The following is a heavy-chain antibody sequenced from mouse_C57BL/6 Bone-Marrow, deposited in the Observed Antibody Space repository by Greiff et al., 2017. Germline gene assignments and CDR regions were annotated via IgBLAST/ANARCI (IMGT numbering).Heavy chain of an antibody. CDR1: GYTFTSYW. J-gene: IGHJ2*01. CDR3: ARSGPLGRSFDY. CDR2: IYPTSGRT. D-gene: IGHD4-1*01. Sequence: QVQLQQPGAELVKPGASVKMSCTASGYTFTSYWITWVQQRPGQGLEWIGDIYPTSGRTNYNEKFKSKAILTVDTSSNTAYMQLSSRTSEDSAVFYCARSGPLGRSFDYWGQGTTLTVSS. V-gene: IGHV1-55*01.